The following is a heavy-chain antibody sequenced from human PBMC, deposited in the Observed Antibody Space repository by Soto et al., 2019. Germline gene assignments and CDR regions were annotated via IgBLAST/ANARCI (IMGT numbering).Heavy chain of an antibody. Sequence: EVQLVESGGGLVQPGGSLRLSCAASGFTFPNDWMSWVRQAPGKGLEWVANIKQGGGEKYYVDSVKGRFTISRDNAKDSRYLQMNSLRAEDTAVYYCARDYGGNPGIYWGQGTLVTVSS. CDR2: IKQGGGEK. J-gene: IGHJ4*02. V-gene: IGHV3-7*04. D-gene: IGHD2-15*01. CDR3: ARDYGGNPGIY. CDR1: GFTFPNDW.